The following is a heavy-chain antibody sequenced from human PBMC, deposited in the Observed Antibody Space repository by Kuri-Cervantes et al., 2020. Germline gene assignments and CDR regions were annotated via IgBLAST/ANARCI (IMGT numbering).Heavy chain of an antibody. CDR3: ARCPYGGNAFLQNPQYDAFDI. CDR2: IIPIFGTA. V-gene: IGHV1-69*05. D-gene: IGHD4-23*01. J-gene: IGHJ3*02. CDR1: GGTFSSYA. Sequence: SVKVSCKASGGTFSSYAISWVRQAPGQGLEWMGGIIPIFGTANYAQKFQGRVTIITDESTSTAYMELSSLRSEDTAVYYCARCPYGGNAFLQNPQYDAFDIWGQGTMVTVSS.